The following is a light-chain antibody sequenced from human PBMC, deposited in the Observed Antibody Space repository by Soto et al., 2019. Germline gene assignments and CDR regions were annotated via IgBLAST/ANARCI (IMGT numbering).Light chain of an antibody. Sequence: QSALTQPASVSGSPGQSITISCTGASSDVGGYNYVSWYQHNPGKAPKLLIYDVSNRPSGVSNRFSGSKSGNKASLTISGLQAEDEAEYYCNSYTSSGTVVFGGGTKLTVL. CDR3: NSYTSSGTVV. CDR2: DVS. J-gene: IGLJ3*02. V-gene: IGLV2-14*03. CDR1: SSDVGGYNY.